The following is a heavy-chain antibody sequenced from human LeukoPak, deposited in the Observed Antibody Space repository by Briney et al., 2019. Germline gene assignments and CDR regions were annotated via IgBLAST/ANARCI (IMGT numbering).Heavy chain of an antibody. CDR3: ARGPEGPLSYAGRFDP. Sequence: SETLSLTCTVSGGSISSSSYYWGWIRQPPGKGLEWIGSIYYSGSTYYNPSLKSRVTISVDTSKNQFSLKLSSVTAADTAVYYCARGPEGPLSYAGRFDPWGQGTLVTVSS. D-gene: IGHD2-2*01. CDR2: IYYSGST. V-gene: IGHV4-39*07. CDR1: GGSISSSSYY. J-gene: IGHJ5*02.